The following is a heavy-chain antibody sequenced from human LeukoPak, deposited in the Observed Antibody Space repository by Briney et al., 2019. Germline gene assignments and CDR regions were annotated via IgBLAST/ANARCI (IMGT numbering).Heavy chain of an antibody. CDR3: ARGPTRYYFDY. J-gene: IGHJ4*02. CDR1: GGSISSYY. CDR2: IFYSGST. Sequence: SETLSLTCTVSGGSISSYYWSWIRQSPGKGLQWIGYIFYSGSTNYNPSLKSRVTIPVDTSKNQFSLNLTSVTAADTALYYCARGPTRYYFDYWGQGTLVTVSS. D-gene: IGHD1-1*01. V-gene: IGHV4-59*01.